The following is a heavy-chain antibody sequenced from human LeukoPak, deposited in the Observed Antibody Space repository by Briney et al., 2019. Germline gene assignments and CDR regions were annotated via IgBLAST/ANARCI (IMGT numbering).Heavy chain of an antibody. J-gene: IGHJ4*02. Sequence: ASVKVSCKASGYSFTSHAIHWVRQAPGQRLEWMGWINTGNGNTEYSQKLQGRVTMTRNTSISTAYMELSSLRSEDTAVYYCARGERITMVRAPCDYWGQGTLVTVSS. CDR3: ARGERITMVRAPCDY. CDR1: GYSFTSHA. CDR2: INTGNGNT. V-gene: IGHV1-3*04. D-gene: IGHD3-10*01.